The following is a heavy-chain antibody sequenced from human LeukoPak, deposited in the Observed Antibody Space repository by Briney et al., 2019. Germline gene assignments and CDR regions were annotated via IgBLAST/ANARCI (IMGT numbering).Heavy chain of an antibody. CDR1: GYTFTSYG. Sequence: ASVTVSCKASGYTFTSYGISWVRQAPGQGLEWMGWISAYNGNTNYAQKLQGRVTMTTDTSTSTAYMELRSLRSDDTAVYYCAREAAGMTTVDYWGQGTLVTVSS. CDR2: ISAYNGNT. J-gene: IGHJ4*02. D-gene: IGHD4-4*01. CDR3: AREAAGMTTVDY. V-gene: IGHV1-18*01.